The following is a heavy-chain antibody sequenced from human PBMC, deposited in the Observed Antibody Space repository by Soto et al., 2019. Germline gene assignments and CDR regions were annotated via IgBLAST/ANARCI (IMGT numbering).Heavy chain of an antibody. V-gene: IGHV4-59*08. CDR1: GGSISSYY. CDR2: IYYSGST. CDR3: ARSAYYYYMDV. J-gene: IGHJ6*03. Sequence: QVQLQESGPGLVKPSETLSLTCTVSGGSISSYYWSWIRQPPGKGLEWIGYIYYSGSTNYNPSLKSRVTISVDTSKNQFSLKLSSVTAADTAVYYCARSAYYYYMDVWGKGTTVTVSS.